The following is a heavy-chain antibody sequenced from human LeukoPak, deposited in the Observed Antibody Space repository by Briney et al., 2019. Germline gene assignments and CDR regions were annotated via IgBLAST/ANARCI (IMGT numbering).Heavy chain of an antibody. CDR1: GFTFSSYG. CDR2: ISYDGSNK. V-gene: IGHV3-30*18. Sequence: GGSLRLSCAASGFTFSSYGMHWVRQAPGKGLEWVAVISYDGSNKYYADSVKGRFTISRDNSKNTLYLRMNSLRAEDTAVYYCAKVSCGGDCYWMGFDYWGQGTLVTVFS. D-gene: IGHD2-21*02. CDR3: AKVSCGGDCYWMGFDY. J-gene: IGHJ4*02.